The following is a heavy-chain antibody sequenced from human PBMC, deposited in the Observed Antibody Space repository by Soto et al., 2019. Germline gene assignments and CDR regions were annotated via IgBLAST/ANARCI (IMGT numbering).Heavy chain of an antibody. V-gene: IGHV1-18*01. CDR1: GYDCTTYG. CDR2: ISAHNGNT. Sequence: QVHLVQSGAEVKKPGASVKVSCKGSGYDCTTYGITWVRQAPGQGREWMAWISAHNGNTDYAQKLQGRVTVTRDTSTSTAYMELRSLRSDDTAVYYCARGRYGDYWGQGALVTVSS. CDR3: ARGRYGDY. D-gene: IGHD1-1*01. J-gene: IGHJ4*02.